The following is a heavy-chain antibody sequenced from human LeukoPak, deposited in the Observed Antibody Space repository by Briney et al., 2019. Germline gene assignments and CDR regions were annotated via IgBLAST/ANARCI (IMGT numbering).Heavy chain of an antibody. CDR2: IYSGGST. CDR3: ARDKTGTTYGYFDY. Sequence: PGGSLRLSCAASGFTVSSNYMRWVRQAPGKGLEWVSVIYSGGSTYYADSVKGRFTISRDNSTNTLYLQMNSLRAEDTAVYYCARDKTGTTYGYFDYWGQGTLVTVSS. D-gene: IGHD1-7*01. J-gene: IGHJ4*02. V-gene: IGHV3-66*02. CDR1: GFTVSSNY.